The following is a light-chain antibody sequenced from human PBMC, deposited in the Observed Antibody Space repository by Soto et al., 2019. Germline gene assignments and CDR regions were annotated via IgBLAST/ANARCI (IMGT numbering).Light chain of an antibody. J-gene: IGLJ1*01. CDR3: SSYTSSSTNYV. CDR2: EVS. CDR1: SSDVGSYNR. V-gene: IGLV2-18*02. Sequence: QSALTQPPSVSGSPGQSVTISCTGTSSDVGSYNRVSWYQQPPGTATKLMIYEVSNRPSGVPDRFSGSKSGNTASLTISGLQAEDEADYYCSSYTSSSTNYVFGTGTKVTVL.